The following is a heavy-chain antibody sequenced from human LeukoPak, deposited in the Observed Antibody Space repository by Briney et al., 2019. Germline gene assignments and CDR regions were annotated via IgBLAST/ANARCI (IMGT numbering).Heavy chain of an antibody. J-gene: IGHJ5*02. CDR1: GFTFSIYW. D-gene: IGHD6-13*01. CDR2: IISEGSST. CDR3: ARTRLQQLVPYNWFDP. V-gene: IGHV3-74*01. Sequence: PGGSLRLSCAASGFTFSIYWMHWVRHAPGKGLGWVSRIISEGSSTSYADSVRGRFTISRDNAKKTLYLQMNSLRAEDTAVYYSARTRLQQLVPYNWFDPWGQGTLVTVSS.